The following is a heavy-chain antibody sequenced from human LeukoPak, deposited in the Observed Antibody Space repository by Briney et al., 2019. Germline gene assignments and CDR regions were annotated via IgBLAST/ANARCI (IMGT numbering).Heavy chain of an antibody. CDR2: ISPSGGST. V-gene: IGHV1-46*01. CDR3: ARGGLGVRGAAEN. Sequence: ASVKVSCKASGYTFTNYYMHWVRQAPGQGLGWMGIISPSGGSTTYAQKLQGRVTMTRDKSTSTVYMELSSLRSEDTAVYYCARGGLGVRGAAENWGQGTLVTVSS. D-gene: IGHD3-10*01. CDR1: GYTFTNYY. J-gene: IGHJ4*02.